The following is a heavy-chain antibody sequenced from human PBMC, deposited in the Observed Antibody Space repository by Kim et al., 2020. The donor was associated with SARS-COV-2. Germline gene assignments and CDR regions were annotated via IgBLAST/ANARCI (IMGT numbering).Heavy chain of an antibody. CDR2: ISWNSGSI. D-gene: IGHD3-16*01. V-gene: IGHV3-9*01. CDR3: ARDIPLTGGAFDI. Sequence: GGSLRLSCAASGFTFDDYAMHWVRQAPGKGLEWVSGISWNSGSIGYADSVKGRFTISRDNAKNSLYLQMNSLRAEDTALYYCARDIPLTGGAFDIWGQGT. CDR1: GFTFDDYA. J-gene: IGHJ3*02.